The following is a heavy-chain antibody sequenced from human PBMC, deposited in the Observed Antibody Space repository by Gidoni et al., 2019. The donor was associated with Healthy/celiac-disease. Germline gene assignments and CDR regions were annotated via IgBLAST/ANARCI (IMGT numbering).Heavy chain of an antibody. V-gene: IGHV5-51*01. D-gene: IGHD3-22*01. Sequence: EVQLVQSGAEVKKPGESLKISCKGSGYSFPSSWIGWVRQMPGKGLEWMGFIYPGDSDTRYSPSFQGQVTISADKSISTAYLQWSSLKASDTAMYYCARRGNYYDSSGYYSFDYWGQGTLVTVSS. CDR1: GYSFPSSW. CDR2: IYPGDSDT. CDR3: ARRGNYYDSSGYYSFDY. J-gene: IGHJ4*02.